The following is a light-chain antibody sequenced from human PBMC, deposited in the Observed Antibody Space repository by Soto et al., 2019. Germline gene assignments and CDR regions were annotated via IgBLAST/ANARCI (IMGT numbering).Light chain of an antibody. CDR3: QQYGSSPLT. V-gene: IGKV3-20*01. CDR2: GAS. J-gene: IGKJ4*01. CDR1: QSVSSSY. Sequence: EIVLTQSPGTLSLSPGERATLSCRASQSVSSSYLAWYQQKPGQAPRLLIYGASSRATGIPDRFSGSGSGTDFTLTISRLEPEDFLVYYCQQYGSSPLTFGGGTKGEIK.